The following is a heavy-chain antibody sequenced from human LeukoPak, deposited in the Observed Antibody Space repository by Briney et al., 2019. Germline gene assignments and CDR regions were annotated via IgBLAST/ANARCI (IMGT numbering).Heavy chain of an antibody. D-gene: IGHD2-15*01. J-gene: IGHJ1*01. Sequence: SGTLSLTCVVSGGSISRGYRWSWVRQSPGKGLEWIGEILHSGSTNYNPSLKSRVTISVDTSKNQFSLTLTSVTAADTAIYYCARDPPGGIGEYFQHWGQGTLVTVSS. CDR3: ARDPPGGIGEYFQH. V-gene: IGHV4-4*02. CDR1: GGSISRGYR. CDR2: ILHSGST.